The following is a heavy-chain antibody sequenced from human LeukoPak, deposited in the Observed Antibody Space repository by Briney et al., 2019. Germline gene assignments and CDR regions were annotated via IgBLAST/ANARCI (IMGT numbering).Heavy chain of an antibody. D-gene: IGHD6-19*01. CDR2: IIPIFGTA. J-gene: IGHJ6*03. V-gene: IGHV1-69*05. Sequence: GASVKVSCKASGGTFSSYAISWVRQAPGQGLEWMGGIIPIFGTANYAQKFQGRVTITTDESTSTAYMELSSLRSEDTAVYYCARVFREQWLERGSRYYYMDVWGKGTTVTVSS. CDR3: ARVFREQWLERGSRYYYMDV. CDR1: GGTFSSYA.